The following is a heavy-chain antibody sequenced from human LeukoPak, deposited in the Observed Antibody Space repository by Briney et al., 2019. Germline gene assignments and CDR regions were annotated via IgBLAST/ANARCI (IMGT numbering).Heavy chain of an antibody. Sequence: ASVKVSCKTSGYTFTDYDITWVRQAPGQGLEWMGRVSPYNGNAYYSQRFQDRVIITKDTSTGTAYMDLRDLRTDDTAMYYCARNGRVRRVVKDLFEYWGQGTLVAVSS. CDR2: VSPYNGNA. J-gene: IGHJ4*02. CDR3: ARNGRVRRVVKDLFEY. D-gene: IGHD3-10*01. V-gene: IGHV1-18*01. CDR1: GYTFTDYD.